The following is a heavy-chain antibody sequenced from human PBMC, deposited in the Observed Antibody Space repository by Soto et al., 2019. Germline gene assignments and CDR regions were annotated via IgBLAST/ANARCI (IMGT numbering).Heavy chain of an antibody. CDR1: GGTFSSYA. J-gene: IGHJ5*02. CDR3: AREGMTTAYNWFDP. CDR2: IIPIFGTA. D-gene: IGHD4-4*01. Sequence: SVKVSCKASGGTFSSYAISWVRQAPGQGLEWMGGIIPIFGTANYAQKFQGRVTITADKSTSTAYMELSSLRSEDTAVYYCAREGMTTAYNWFDPWGQGTLVTVS. V-gene: IGHV1-69*06.